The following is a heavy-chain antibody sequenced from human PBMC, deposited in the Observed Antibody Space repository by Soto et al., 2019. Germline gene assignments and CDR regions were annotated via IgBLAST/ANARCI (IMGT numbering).Heavy chain of an antibody. V-gene: IGHV3-33*01. CDR1: GFTFSSYG. D-gene: IGHD3-9*01. Sequence: PGGSLRLSCAASGFTFSSYGMHWVRQAPGKGLEWVAVIWYDGSNKYYADKVKGRFTISRDNSKNTLYLQMNSLRAEDTAVYYCARMSRTSYDILTGYAYYFDYWGQGTLVTVSS. J-gene: IGHJ4*02. CDR3: ARMSRTSYDILTGYAYYFDY. CDR2: IWYDGSNK.